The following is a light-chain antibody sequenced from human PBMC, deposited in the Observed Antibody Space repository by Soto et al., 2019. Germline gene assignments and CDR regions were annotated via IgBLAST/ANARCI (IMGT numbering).Light chain of an antibody. V-gene: IGLV2-14*01. Sequence: QSALTQPASVSGSHGQSITISCTGTGSDVGGYNYVSWYQQHPGKAPKLMIFEVSNRPSGVSNRFSGSKSGNTASLTISGLQAEDEADYYCSSYTSSSTLVFGGGTKVTVL. CDR3: SSYTSSSTLV. CDR1: GSDVGGYNY. CDR2: EVS. J-gene: IGLJ3*02.